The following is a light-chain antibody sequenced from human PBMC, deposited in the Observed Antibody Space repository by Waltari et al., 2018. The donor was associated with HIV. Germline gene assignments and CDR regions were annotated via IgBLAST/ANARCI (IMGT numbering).Light chain of an antibody. CDR3: QQYTNWYT. J-gene: IGKJ2*01. V-gene: IGKV3-15*01. Sequence: EIVLTQSPATLSVSPGGRATLSCRTSQSGRSNLALYQQTPGQAPRLLIDGASARATGIPARFSGSGCGTEFTLTISSLQSEYFAVYYCQQYTNWYTFGQGTKLEIK. CDR2: GAS. CDR1: QSGRSN.